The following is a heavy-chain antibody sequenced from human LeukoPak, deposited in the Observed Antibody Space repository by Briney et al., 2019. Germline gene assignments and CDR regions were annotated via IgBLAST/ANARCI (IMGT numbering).Heavy chain of an antibody. J-gene: IGHJ3*02. CDR2: IYYSGST. D-gene: IGHD3-22*01. CDR1: GGSISSSSYY. Sequence: PSETLSLTCTVSGGSISSSSYYWGWIRQPPGKGLEWIGSIYYSGSTYYNPSLKSRATISVDTSKNQFSLKLSSVTAADTAVYYCARHGYGYYDSSGYYFGRAFDIWGQGTMVTVSS. CDR3: ARHGYGYYDSSGYYFGRAFDI. V-gene: IGHV4-39*01.